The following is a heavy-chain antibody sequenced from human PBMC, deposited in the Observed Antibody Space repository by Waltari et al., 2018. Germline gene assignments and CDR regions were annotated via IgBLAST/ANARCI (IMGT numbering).Heavy chain of an antibody. Sequence: EVQLVESGGGLVQPGGSLRLSCAASGFTFRSYWMSWVRQAPGKGLEWVANIKQDGSEKYYVDSVKGRFTISRDNAKNSLYLQMNSLRAEDTAVYYCARVVGAPYYFDYWGQGTLVTVSS. D-gene: IGHD3-10*01. CDR3: ARVVGAPYYFDY. J-gene: IGHJ4*02. CDR2: IKQDGSEK. CDR1: GFTFRSYW. V-gene: IGHV3-7*01.